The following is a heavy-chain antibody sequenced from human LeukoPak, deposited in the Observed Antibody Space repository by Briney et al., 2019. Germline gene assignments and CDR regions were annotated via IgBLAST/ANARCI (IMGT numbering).Heavy chain of an antibody. D-gene: IGHD6-19*01. J-gene: IGHJ4*02. CDR2: IIPIFGTA. CDR1: GGTFSSYA. Sequence: EASVKVSCKASGGTFSSYAISWVRQAPGQGLEWMGGIIPIFGTANYAQKFQGRVTITADKSTSTAYMELSSLRSEDTAVYYCARAVESSGWYYFDYWGQGTLVTVSS. CDR3: ARAVESSGWYYFDY. V-gene: IGHV1-69*06.